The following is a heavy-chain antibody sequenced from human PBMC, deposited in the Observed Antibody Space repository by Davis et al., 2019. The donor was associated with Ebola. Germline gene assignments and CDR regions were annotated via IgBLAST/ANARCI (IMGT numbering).Heavy chain of an antibody. V-gene: IGHV4-4*07. D-gene: IGHD3-3*01. CDR2: IYTSVTT. Sequence: PSETLSLTCTVSGGSISSYYWSWIRQPAGKGLEWIGRIYTSVTTNYNPALKSRVTMSVDTSKNQFSLKLSSVTAADTAVYYCARQYYDFWSGRWRGWFDPWGQGTLVTVSS. J-gene: IGHJ5*02. CDR1: GGSISSYY. CDR3: ARQYYDFWSGRWRGWFDP.